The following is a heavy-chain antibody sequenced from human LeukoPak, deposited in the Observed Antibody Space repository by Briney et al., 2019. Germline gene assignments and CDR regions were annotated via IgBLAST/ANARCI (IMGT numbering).Heavy chain of an antibody. Sequence: GDPLKFSWKCSGYSFTNYWIAWGRPTAQKGLEWMGIIYPGDSDTRYSPSFQGQVTISADKSISTAYLQWSSLKASDTAMYYCARPLYSGSCAYWGQGTLVTVSS. V-gene: IGHV5-51*01. CDR2: IYPGDSDT. D-gene: IGHD1-26*01. CDR3: ARPLYSGSCAY. CDR1: GYSFTNYW. J-gene: IGHJ4*02.